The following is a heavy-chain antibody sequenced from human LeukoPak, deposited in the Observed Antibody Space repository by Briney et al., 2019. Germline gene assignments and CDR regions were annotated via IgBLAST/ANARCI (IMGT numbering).Heavy chain of an antibody. CDR1: GFTFSTFA. J-gene: IGHJ5*02. V-gene: IGHV3-23*01. Sequence: PGGSLRLSCAASGFTFSTFAMTWVRQAPGKGLEWVSSITGTHYTTYNTDSVKGRFTISRDNSKNTLYLQMNSLGADDTAVYYCTKEPNGDYVGAFDPWGQGTLVTVSS. CDR3: TKEPNGDYVGAFDP. D-gene: IGHD4-17*01. CDR2: ITGTHYTT.